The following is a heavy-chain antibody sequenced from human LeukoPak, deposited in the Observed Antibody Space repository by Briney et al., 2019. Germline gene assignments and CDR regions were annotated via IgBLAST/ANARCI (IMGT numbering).Heavy chain of an antibody. J-gene: IGHJ5*02. CDR1: GGSLSGYY. Sequence: PSETLSLTCAVYGGSLSGYYWSWIRQPPGKGLEWIGEINHSGSTNYNPSLKSRVTISVDTSKNQFSLKLSSVTAADTAVYYCARGRRGTMARGVNNWFDPWGQGALVTVSS. D-gene: IGHD3-10*01. CDR3: ARGRRGTMARGVNNWFDP. CDR2: INHSGST. V-gene: IGHV4-34*01.